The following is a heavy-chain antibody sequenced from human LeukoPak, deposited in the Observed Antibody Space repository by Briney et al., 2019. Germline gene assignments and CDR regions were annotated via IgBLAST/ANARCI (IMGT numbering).Heavy chain of an antibody. V-gene: IGHV4-4*07. Sequence: SETLSLTCTVSVGSIRSYYWGWVRQPPGKGLEWIGRIYTTGTTQYNPSLKSRVTMSIDTSTNQFSLNLRSMTAADTAVYCCGRQGYTASHYFLDYWSQGTLVAVS. CDR1: VGSIRSYY. CDR2: IYTTGTT. D-gene: IGHD2-2*02. CDR3: GRQGYTASHYFLDY. J-gene: IGHJ4*02.